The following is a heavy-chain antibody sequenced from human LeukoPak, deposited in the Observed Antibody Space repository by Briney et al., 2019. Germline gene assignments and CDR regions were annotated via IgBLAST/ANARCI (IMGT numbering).Heavy chain of an antibody. V-gene: IGHV3-74*01. J-gene: IGHJ4*02. CDR2: INADGKNT. CDR3: VYSGYDWTYYFDW. CDR1: GFTFSSYW. Sequence: GGSLRLPCAASGFTFSSYWMHWVRQAPGKGLVWVSRINADGKNTTYADSVKGRFTISRDNAKNTLYLQMSSLRAEDTAIYYCVYSGYDWTYYFDWWGQGTLVTVSS. D-gene: IGHD5-12*01.